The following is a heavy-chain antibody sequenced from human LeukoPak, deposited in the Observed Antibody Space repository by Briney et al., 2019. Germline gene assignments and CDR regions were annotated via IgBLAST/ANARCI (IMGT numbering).Heavy chain of an antibody. CDR2: ISAYNGNT. Sequence: GESLQISCKGSGYSFTSYGISWVRQAPGQGLEWMGWISAYNGNTNYAQKLQGRVTMTTDTSTSTAYMELRSLRSDDTAVYYCARDGTMVRGVGNYYYYMDVWGKGTTVTVSS. D-gene: IGHD3-10*01. CDR1: GYSFTSYG. CDR3: ARDGTMVRGVGNYYYYMDV. V-gene: IGHV1-18*01. J-gene: IGHJ6*03.